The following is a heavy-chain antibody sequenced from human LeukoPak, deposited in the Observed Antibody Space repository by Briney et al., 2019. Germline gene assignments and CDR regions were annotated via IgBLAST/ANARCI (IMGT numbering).Heavy chain of an antibody. V-gene: IGHV3-11*05. CDR1: GFTFSDYY. J-gene: IGHJ4*02. Sequence: GGSLRLSCAASGFTFSDYYMSWIRQAPGKGLEWVSYISSSSSYTNYADSVKGRFTISIDNAKNSLYLQMNSLRAEDTAVYYCARDISGNYFDYWGQGTLVTVSS. CDR3: ARDISGNYFDY. D-gene: IGHD3-10*01. CDR2: ISSSSSYT.